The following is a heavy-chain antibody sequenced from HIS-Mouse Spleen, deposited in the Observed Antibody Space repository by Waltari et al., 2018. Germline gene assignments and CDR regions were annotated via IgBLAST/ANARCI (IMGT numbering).Heavy chain of an antibody. CDR2: IYYSGST. D-gene: IGHD6-13*01. J-gene: IGHJ2*01. CDR1: GGSISSSSYY. Sequence: QLQLQESGPGLVKPSETLSLTCTVSGGSISSSSYYWGWIRQPPGKGLEWIGSIYYSGSTYYNQSLKSRVTISVDTSKNQFSLKLSSVTAADTAVYYCAREIPYSSSWYDWYFDLWGRGTLVTFSS. CDR3: AREIPYSSSWYDWYFDL. V-gene: IGHV4-39*07.